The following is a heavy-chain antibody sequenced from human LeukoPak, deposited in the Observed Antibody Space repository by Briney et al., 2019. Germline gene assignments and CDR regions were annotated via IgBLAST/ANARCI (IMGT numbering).Heavy chain of an antibody. CDR2: IWYDGSNK. CDR3: ARDGDSSGYYPYYFDY. Sequence: GGSLRLSCAASGFTFSSYGMHWVRQAPGKGLEWVAVIWYDGSNKYYADSVKGRFTISRDNSKNTLYLQMNSLRAEDTAVYYCARDGDSSGYYPYYFDYWGQGTLVTVSS. V-gene: IGHV3-33*01. J-gene: IGHJ4*02. D-gene: IGHD3-22*01. CDR1: GFTFSSYG.